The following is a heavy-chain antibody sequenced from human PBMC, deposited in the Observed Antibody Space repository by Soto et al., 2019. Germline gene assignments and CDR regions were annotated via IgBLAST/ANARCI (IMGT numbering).Heavy chain of an antibody. CDR1: GFAFSSYG. J-gene: IGHJ4*02. V-gene: IGHV3-30*18. Sequence: GGSLRLSCAASGFAFSSYGMHWVRQAPGKGLEWVAVITDDGRKTYYVDSVKGRFTIPRDNPKNTLFLQMNSLRPEDTAVYYCVKDQRYCSGGSCYTFDYWGQGTPVTVSS. CDR3: VKDQRYCSGGSCYTFDY. CDR2: ITDDGRKT. D-gene: IGHD2-15*01.